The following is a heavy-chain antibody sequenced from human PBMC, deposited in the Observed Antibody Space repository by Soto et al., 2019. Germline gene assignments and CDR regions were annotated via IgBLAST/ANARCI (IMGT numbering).Heavy chain of an antibody. D-gene: IGHD3-3*01. V-gene: IGHV1-46*01. J-gene: IGHJ4*02. CDR1: GYSFTSYF. Sequence: QVQLVQSGAEVKKPGASVKISCKASGYSFTSYFMHWVRQAPGQGPEWMGIIDPDGGSTSYAQKFQGRVTMTSDTSTSTVYVELSSLRSEDTAVYYCASLIGVDILRDYWGQGTLVTVSS. CDR2: IDPDGGST. CDR3: ASLIGVDILRDY.